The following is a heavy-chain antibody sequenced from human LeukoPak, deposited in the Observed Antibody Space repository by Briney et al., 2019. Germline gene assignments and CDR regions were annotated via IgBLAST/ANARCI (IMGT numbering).Heavy chain of an antibody. Sequence: SETLSLTCTVSGYSVSSGYYWGWIRQPPGKGLEWIGSMYHSGDTYYNPSLKSRVTISVDTPKNQLSLKLSSVTAADTAVYYCARSKAHLSTSWYGTWFDPWGQGTLVTVSS. J-gene: IGHJ5*02. CDR1: GYSVSSGYY. CDR3: ARSKAHLSTSWYGTWFDP. CDR2: MYHSGDT. D-gene: IGHD2-2*01. V-gene: IGHV4-38-2*02.